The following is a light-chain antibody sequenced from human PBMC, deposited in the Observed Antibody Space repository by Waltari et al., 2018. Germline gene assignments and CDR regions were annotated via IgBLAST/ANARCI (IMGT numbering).Light chain of an antibody. CDR2: EVS. CDR3: SSYTSSSTWV. CDR1: SSDVGSYNR. V-gene: IGLV2-18*02. J-gene: IGLJ1*01. Sequence: QSALTQPPSVSGSPGQSVTISCTGTSSDVGSYNRVSWYQQPPDTAPKLFIYEVSDRPSGVPDRFSGSKSANTAFLTISGLQAEDEADYFCSSYTSSSTWVFGTGTKVTVL.